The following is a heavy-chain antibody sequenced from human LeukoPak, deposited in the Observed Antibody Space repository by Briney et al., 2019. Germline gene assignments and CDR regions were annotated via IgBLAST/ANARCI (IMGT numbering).Heavy chain of an antibody. CDR1: GFTFGDYA. V-gene: IGHV3-49*03. CDR3: ARPIVGATYSWPEAFDI. J-gene: IGHJ3*02. D-gene: IGHD1-26*01. CDR2: IRSKAYGGTT. Sequence: GGSLRLSCSASGFTFGDYAMSWFRQAPGKGLEWVGFIRSKAYGGTTEYAASVKGRFTISRDDSKSIAYLQMNSLRAEDTAVYYCARPIVGATYSWPEAFDIWGQGTMVTVSS.